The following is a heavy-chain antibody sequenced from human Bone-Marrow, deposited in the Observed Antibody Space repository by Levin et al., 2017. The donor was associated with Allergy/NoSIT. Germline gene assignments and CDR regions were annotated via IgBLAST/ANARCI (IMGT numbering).Heavy chain of an antibody. D-gene: IGHD6-13*01. J-gene: IGHJ1*01. CDR2: ISSTSSHI. Sequence: GGSLRLSCAASGFTFSTYSMTWVRQAPGKGLEWVSSISSTSSHIFYADSLKGRFTISRDNAKNSLYLQMNSLRADDTALYYCAREQSATGTYAQTDLGLQHWGQGTLVTVSS. CDR1: GFTFSTYS. CDR3: AREQSATGTYAQTDLGLQH. V-gene: IGHV3-21*01.